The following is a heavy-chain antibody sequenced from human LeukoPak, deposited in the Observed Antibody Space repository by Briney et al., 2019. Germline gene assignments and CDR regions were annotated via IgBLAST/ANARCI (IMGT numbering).Heavy chain of an antibody. Sequence: GGSLRLSCVASGFSLSTIWMSWVRQAPGKWRGWMALITQDGSQKYYIDSVKGRFSISRNNGQNSLYLQMNSVRGEDTAVYYWVTGGGDSWGQGSLVTVSS. CDR1: GFSLSTIW. D-gene: IGHD3-16*01. V-gene: IGHV3-7*01. CDR2: ITQDGSQK. CDR3: VTGGGDS. J-gene: IGHJ4*02.